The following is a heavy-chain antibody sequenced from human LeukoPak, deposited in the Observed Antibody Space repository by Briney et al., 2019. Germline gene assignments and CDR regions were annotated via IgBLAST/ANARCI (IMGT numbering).Heavy chain of an antibody. CDR2: IIPIFGTA. CDR3: ARDMSIAAPDGFDY. J-gene: IGHJ4*02. Sequence: ASVKVSCKASGGTFSSYAISWVRQAPGQGLEWMGGIIPIFGTANYAQKFQGRVTITTDESTSTAYMELSSLRSEDTAVYYCARDMSIAAPDGFDYWGQGTLVTVSS. CDR1: GGTFSSYA. V-gene: IGHV1-69*05. D-gene: IGHD6-6*01.